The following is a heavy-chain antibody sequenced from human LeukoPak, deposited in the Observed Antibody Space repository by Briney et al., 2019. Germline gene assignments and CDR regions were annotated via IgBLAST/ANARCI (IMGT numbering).Heavy chain of an antibody. D-gene: IGHD2-2*01. Sequence: GASVKVSCKASGGTFSSYAISWVRQAPGQGLEWMGGIIPIFGTANYAQKFQGRVTITTDESTSTAYMELSSLRSEDTAVYYCARGVVPAARSALWFDPWGQGTLVTVSS. V-gene: IGHV1-69*05. CDR2: IIPIFGTA. CDR1: GGTFSSYA. J-gene: IGHJ5*02. CDR3: ARGVVPAARSALWFDP.